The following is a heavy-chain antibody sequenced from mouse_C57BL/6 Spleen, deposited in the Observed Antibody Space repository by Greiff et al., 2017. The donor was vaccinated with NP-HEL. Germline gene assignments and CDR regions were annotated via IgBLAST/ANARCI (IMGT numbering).Heavy chain of an antibody. CDR2: INPYNGGT. CDR3: ARGSYDGYYAMDY. V-gene: IGHV1-19*01. D-gene: IGHD2-3*01. CDR1: GYTFTDYY. Sequence: VQLQQSGPVLVKPGASVKMSCKASGYTFTDYYMNWVKQSHGKSLEWIGVINPYNGGTSYNQKFKGKATLTVDKSSSTAYMELNSLTSEDSAVYYCARGSYDGYYAMDYWGQGTSVTVSS. J-gene: IGHJ4*01.